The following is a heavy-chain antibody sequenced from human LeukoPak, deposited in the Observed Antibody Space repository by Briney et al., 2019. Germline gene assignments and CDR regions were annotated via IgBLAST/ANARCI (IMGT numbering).Heavy chain of an antibody. J-gene: IGHJ4*02. V-gene: IGHV3-23*01. CDR3: AKAGHSSSWAWADY. CDR2: ISGSYDST. D-gene: IGHD6-13*01. Sequence: PGVSLRLSCAASGFTFSSYAMSWVRQAPGKGLEWVSVISGSYDSTYYADCVKGRFTISRDNSKNTLFLQMSSLRAEDTALYYCAKAGHSSSWAWADYWGQGTLVTVSS. CDR1: GFTFSSYA.